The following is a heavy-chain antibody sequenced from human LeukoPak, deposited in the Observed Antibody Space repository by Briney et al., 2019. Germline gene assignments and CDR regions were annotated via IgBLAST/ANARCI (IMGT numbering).Heavy chain of an antibody. Sequence: SGGSLRLSCAASGFTFSSYSMNWVRQAPGKGLEWVSSISSSSSYIYYADSMKGRFTISRDNAKNSLYLQMNSLRAEDTAVYYCAKGRGYSYGPKDYWGQGTLVTVSS. CDR3: AKGRGYSYGPKDY. CDR2: ISSSSSYI. J-gene: IGHJ4*02. CDR1: GFTFSSYS. D-gene: IGHD5-18*01. V-gene: IGHV3-21*04.